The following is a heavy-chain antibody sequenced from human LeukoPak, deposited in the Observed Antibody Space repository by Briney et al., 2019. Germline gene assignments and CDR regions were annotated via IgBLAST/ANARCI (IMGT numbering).Heavy chain of an antibody. CDR3: ARKALNLGVLGY. V-gene: IGHV1-18*01. D-gene: IGHD3-16*01. CDR2: ISTYNGNT. CDR1: GYIFTSYD. J-gene: IGHJ4*02. Sequence: ASVKVSCKASGYIFTSYDFSWVRQAPGQGLEWMGWISTYNGNTNYAEKFQGRVTMTTDTSTSTAYLELRSLRSDDTAVYYCARKALNLGVLGYWGQGTLVTVSS.